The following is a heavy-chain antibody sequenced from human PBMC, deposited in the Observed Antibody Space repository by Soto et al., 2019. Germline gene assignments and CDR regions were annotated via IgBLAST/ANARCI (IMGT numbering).Heavy chain of an antibody. V-gene: IGHV4-59*01. Sequence: QVQLQESGPGLVKPSETLSLTCSVSGDSISGYYWSWIRQPPGKRLEWIGYSYYSGSTNYNPFFKSRVTISVDTSKNQFSLKLSSVTAADAAVYYCARDLGARGGSYLDYWGQGTLVTVSS. CDR3: ARDLGARGGSYLDY. CDR1: GDSISGYY. CDR2: SYYSGST. J-gene: IGHJ4*02. D-gene: IGHD1-26*01.